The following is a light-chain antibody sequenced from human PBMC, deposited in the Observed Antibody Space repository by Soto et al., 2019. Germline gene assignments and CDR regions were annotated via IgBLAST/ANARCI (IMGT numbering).Light chain of an antibody. CDR3: DSYAGSNNLRVV. CDR1: SSDVGSYNY. CDR2: EVN. V-gene: IGLV2-8*01. J-gene: IGLJ2*01. Sequence: QSALTQPPSASGSPGQSVTISCTGTSSDVGSYNYVSWYQQHPGKAPKLIIYEVNKRPSGVPDRFSGSKSGNTASLTVSGLQAEDEADYYCDSYAGSNNLRVVFGGGTKLTVL.